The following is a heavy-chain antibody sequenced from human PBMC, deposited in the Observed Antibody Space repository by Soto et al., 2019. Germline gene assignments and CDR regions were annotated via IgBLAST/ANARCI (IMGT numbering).Heavy chain of an antibody. Sequence: ASVKVSCKASGYTFTSYDINWVRQATGQGLEWMGWMNPNSGNTGYAQKLQGRVTMTRNTSISTAYMELSSLRSEDTAVYYCASSARGDSWFDPWGQGTLVTVS. D-gene: IGHD2-21*01. CDR3: ASSARGDSWFDP. J-gene: IGHJ5*02. V-gene: IGHV1-8*01. CDR1: GYTFTSYD. CDR2: MNPNSGNT.